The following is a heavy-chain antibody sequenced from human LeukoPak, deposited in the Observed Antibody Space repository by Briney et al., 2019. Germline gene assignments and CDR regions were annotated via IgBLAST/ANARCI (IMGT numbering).Heavy chain of an antibody. V-gene: IGHV5-10-1*01. CDR1: GYSFTSYW. Sequence: GESLRISCKGSGYSFTSYWISWVRQMPGKGLEWMGRIDPSDSYTNYSPSFQGHVTISADKSISTAYLQRSSLKTSDTAMYYCARLGGPVEPFDYWGQGTLVTVSS. D-gene: IGHD1-26*01. J-gene: IGHJ4*02. CDR2: IDPSDSYT. CDR3: ARLGGPVEPFDY.